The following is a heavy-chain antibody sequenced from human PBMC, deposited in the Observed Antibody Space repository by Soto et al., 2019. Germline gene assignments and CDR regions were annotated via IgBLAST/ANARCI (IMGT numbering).Heavy chain of an antibody. J-gene: IGHJ4*02. V-gene: IGHV1-18*01. CDR2: ISAHNGNT. D-gene: IGHD2-8*02. Sequence: QVHLVQSGDEVKKPGASVEVSCKGSGYAFTTYGITWVRQAHGQGLEWMGWISAHNGNTNYAQKVQGRVTVTRETSTSPSYMELRSLRSDVTAVYYCARGRYWDYWGQGALVTVSS. CDR1: GYAFTTYG. CDR3: ARGRYWDY.